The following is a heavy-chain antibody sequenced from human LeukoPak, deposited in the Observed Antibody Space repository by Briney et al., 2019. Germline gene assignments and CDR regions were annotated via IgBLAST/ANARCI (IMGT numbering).Heavy chain of an antibody. Sequence: ASVMVSCKTSGYTFTSYGVTWVRQAPGQGLEWMGWSSVYDGNTYYAQNFQGRLTMTTDTPTSTGHMELRSLRSDDTAVYYCARVGYYSGSGSQRCLDYWGQGTLVTVSS. V-gene: IGHV1-18*01. D-gene: IGHD3-10*01. CDR2: SSVYDGNT. J-gene: IGHJ4*02. CDR3: ARVGYYSGSGSQRCLDY. CDR1: GYTFTSYG.